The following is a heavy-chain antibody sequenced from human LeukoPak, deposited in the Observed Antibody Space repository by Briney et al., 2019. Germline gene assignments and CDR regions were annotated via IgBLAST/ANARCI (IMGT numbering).Heavy chain of an antibody. CDR1: GGSISSSSYY. CDR3: ARETILLWFGDRGWFDP. Sequence: SETLSPTCTVSGGSISSSSYYWGWIRQPPGKGLEWIGSIYYSGSTYYNPSLKSRVTISVDTSKNQFSLKLSSVTAADTAVYYCARETILLWFGDRGWFDPWGQGTLVTVSS. D-gene: IGHD3-10*01. CDR2: IYYSGST. V-gene: IGHV4-39*02. J-gene: IGHJ5*02.